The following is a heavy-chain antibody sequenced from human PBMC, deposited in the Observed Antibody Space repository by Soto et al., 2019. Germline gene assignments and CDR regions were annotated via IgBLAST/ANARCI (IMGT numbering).Heavy chain of an antibody. CDR1: GFTFSNAW. D-gene: IGHD2-15*01. CDR3: SSHYCSGGSCYKTFDY. Sequence: EVQLVESGGGLVKPGGSLRLSCAASGFTFSNAWMSWVRQAPGKGLEWVGRIKSKTDGGTTDYAAAVKGRFTISRDDSKNTLYLQMNSLKTEHTAVYYCSSHYCSGGSCYKTFDYWGQGTLVTVSS. J-gene: IGHJ4*02. V-gene: IGHV3-15*01. CDR2: IKSKTDGGTT.